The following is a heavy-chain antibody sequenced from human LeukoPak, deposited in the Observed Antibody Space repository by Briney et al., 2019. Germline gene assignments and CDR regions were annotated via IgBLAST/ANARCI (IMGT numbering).Heavy chain of an antibody. CDR3: ARVVPAAINYYYYYMDV. CDR2: INPNSGGT. V-gene: IGHV1-2*02. Sequence: GASVKVSCKASGYTFTNYYMHWVRQAPGQGLEWMGWINPNSGGTNYAQKFQGRVTMTRDTSISTAYMELSRLRSDDTAVYYCARVVPAAINYYYYYMDVWGKGTTVTVSS. D-gene: IGHD2-2*02. CDR1: GYTFTNYY. J-gene: IGHJ6*03.